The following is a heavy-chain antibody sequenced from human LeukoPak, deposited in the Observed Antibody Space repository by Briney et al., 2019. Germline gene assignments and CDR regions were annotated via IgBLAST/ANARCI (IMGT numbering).Heavy chain of an antibody. CDR1: GFTFSSCG. D-gene: IGHD1-14*01. V-gene: IGHV3-21*01. CDR2: IGPTGTDR. J-gene: IGHJ4*02. CDR3: ATETIGRHYDY. Sequence: GGSLRLSCAAFGFTFSSCGFNWVRQAPGKGLEWVSSIGPTGTDRYYADSVRGRFTISRDNAKNSMYLQMDSLRDEDTAVYYCATETIGRHYDYWGQGTLLTVSA.